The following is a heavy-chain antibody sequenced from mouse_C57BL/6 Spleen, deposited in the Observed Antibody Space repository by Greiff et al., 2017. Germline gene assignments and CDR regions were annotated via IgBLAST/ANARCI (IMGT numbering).Heavy chain of an antibody. CDR1: GYAFSSSW. J-gene: IGHJ4*01. V-gene: IGHV1-82*01. Sequence: VQLQQSGPELVKPGASVKISCKASGYAFSSSWMNWVKQRPGKGLEWIGRIYPGDGDTNYNGKFKGKATLTATKSSSTAYMQLSSLTSEDSAVYFCAREGLPSYYYAMDYWGQGTSVTVSS. D-gene: IGHD2-4*01. CDR2: IYPGDGDT. CDR3: AREGLPSYYYAMDY.